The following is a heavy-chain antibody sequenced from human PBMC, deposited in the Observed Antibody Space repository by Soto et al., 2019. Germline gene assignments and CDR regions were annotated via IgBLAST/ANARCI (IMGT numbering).Heavy chain of an antibody. CDR1: GFTFSSYV. CDR2: ISGRGGST. D-gene: IGHD6-19*01. J-gene: IGHJ4*02. V-gene: IGHV3-23*01. CDR3: ESNSDWYFNFDY. Sequence: EVQLLESGGGLVQPGGSLRLSCAASGFTFSSYVLSWVRQAPGKGVEWVSAISGRGGSTYTADYVKGRFTISRDTSKNSLYLQMNSLRAEDTAVYYCESNSDWYFNFDYWGQGTLVTVSS.